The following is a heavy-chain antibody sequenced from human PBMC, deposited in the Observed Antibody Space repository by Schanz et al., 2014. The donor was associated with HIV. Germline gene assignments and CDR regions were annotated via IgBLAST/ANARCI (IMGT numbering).Heavy chain of an antibody. J-gene: IGHJ6*02. CDR2: FSGSAGST. D-gene: IGHD3-10*01. Sequence: EVQVVESGGGLVQPGRSLRLSCAASTFTFNNYDMGWVRQAPGKGLEWVSGFSGSAGSTYYADSVKGRFTISRDNSKNTLYLQVNSLRAEDTAVYYCAKGSSLWSFYYDMDVWGQGTTVTVSS. CDR3: AKGSSLWSFYYDMDV. CDR1: TFTFNNYD. V-gene: IGHV3-23*04.